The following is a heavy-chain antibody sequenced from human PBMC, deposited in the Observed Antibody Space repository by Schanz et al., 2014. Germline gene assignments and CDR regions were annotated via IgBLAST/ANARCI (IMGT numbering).Heavy chain of an antibody. CDR1: GFKFENYA. Sequence: EVQLVESGGNFVQPGGSLSLSCAASGFKFENYAMNWVRQAPGKGLEWVSSLDRSGGKTYYADSVTGRFTISRDNSKKPFYLQMSSLTAEDTAVYYCARDKDVISTHFYSPFYFYVMDVWGQGTTVTVSS. CDR2: LDRSGGKT. D-gene: IGHD3-3*02. CDR3: ARDKDVISTHFYSPFYFYVMDV. J-gene: IGHJ6*02. V-gene: IGHV3-23*04.